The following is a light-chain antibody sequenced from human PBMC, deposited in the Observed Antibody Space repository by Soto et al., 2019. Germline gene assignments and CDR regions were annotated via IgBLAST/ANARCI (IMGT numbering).Light chain of an antibody. CDR2: GAS. V-gene: IGKV3-20*01. J-gene: IGKJ2*01. CDR3: QQYGSSPLYT. Sequence: IVLTQSPGTLSVSPGERVTLSCRASQSVSSSYLAWYQQKPGQAPRLLIYGASSRATGIPDRFSGSGSGTDFTLTISSLEPEDFAVYYCQQYGSSPLYTLGQGTKLEIK. CDR1: QSVSSSY.